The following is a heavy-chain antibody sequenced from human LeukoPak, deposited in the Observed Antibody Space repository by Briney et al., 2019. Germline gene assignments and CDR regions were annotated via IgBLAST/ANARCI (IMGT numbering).Heavy chain of an antibody. J-gene: IGHJ5*02. D-gene: IGHD2-15*01. Sequence: PSQTLSLTCAISGDSVSSNNAAWNWIRQSPSRGLEWLGRTYYRSKWYNDYAVSVKTRITINLDTSKNQFSLQLNSVTPEDTAVYYCARAARCSGGSCYFWFDPWGQGTLVTVSS. CDR1: GDSVSSNNAA. CDR3: ARAARCSGGSCYFWFDP. CDR2: TYYRSKWYN. V-gene: IGHV6-1*01.